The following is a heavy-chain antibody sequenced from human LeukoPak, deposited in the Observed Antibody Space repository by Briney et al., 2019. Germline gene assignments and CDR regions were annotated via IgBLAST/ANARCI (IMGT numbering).Heavy chain of an antibody. J-gene: IGHJ6*02. CDR1: GYTFTSYY. D-gene: IGHD4-11*01. Sequence: ASVKVSCKASGYTFTSYYIHWVRQAPGQGLEWMGIINPTGGSTSYAQKFQGRVTMTEDTSTDTAYMELSSLRSEDTAVYYCAKGARYSNYGYYYGMDVWGQGTTVTVSS. CDR2: INPTGGST. V-gene: IGHV1-46*01. CDR3: AKGARYSNYGYYYGMDV.